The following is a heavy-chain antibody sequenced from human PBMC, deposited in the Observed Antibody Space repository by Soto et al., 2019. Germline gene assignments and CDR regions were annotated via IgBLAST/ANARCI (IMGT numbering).Heavy chain of an antibody. D-gene: IGHD6-19*01. Sequence: GGSLRLSCAASGFTFSSYGMHWVRQAPGKGLEWVAVISYDGSNKYYADSVKGRFTISRDNSKNTLYLQMNSLRAEDTAVYYCAKDRPRLLLGIAVAGEYFDYWGQGTLVTVSS. CDR2: ISYDGSNK. J-gene: IGHJ4*02. CDR3: AKDRPRLLLGIAVAGEYFDY. V-gene: IGHV3-30*18. CDR1: GFTFSSYG.